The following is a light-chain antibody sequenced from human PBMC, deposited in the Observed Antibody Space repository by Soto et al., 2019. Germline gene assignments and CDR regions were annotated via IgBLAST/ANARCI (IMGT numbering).Light chain of an antibody. V-gene: IGKV1-39*01. J-gene: IGKJ1*01. CDR3: QQSDGSLTWT. CDR2: AAS. Sequence: DIQMTQSPSSLSASVGDRVTITCRASQSISSYLNWYQQKPGKAPKLLIYAASSLQSGVPSRFSGSGSGTDFILTISSLQHEDFATYYCQQSDGSLTWTFGQGTKVDIK. CDR1: QSISSY.